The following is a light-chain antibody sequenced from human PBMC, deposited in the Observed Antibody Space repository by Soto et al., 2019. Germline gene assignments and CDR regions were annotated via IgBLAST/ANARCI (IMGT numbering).Light chain of an antibody. CDR1: SSDVGGYNY. J-gene: IGLJ1*01. CDR2: DVT. V-gene: IGLV2-14*01. Sequence: QSVLTQPASVSGSPGQSITVSCTGTSSDVGGYNYVSWYQQHPGKAPRLMIYDVTNRPSGVSNRFSGSKSGNTASLTISGLQAEDEADYYCSSRRCGSTYVFGTGTKVPVL. CDR3: SSRRCGSTYV.